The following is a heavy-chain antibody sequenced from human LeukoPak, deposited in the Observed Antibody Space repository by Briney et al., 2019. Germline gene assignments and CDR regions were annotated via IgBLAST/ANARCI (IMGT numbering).Heavy chain of an antibody. J-gene: IGHJ5*02. CDR1: GYTFTSYG. Sequence: GASVKVSCKASGYTFTSYGISWVRQAPGQGLEWMGWISAYNGNTNYAQKLQGRVTMTTDTSTSTAYMELRSLRSDDTAVYYCARDRRGYCSSTSCYTNWFDPWGQGTLVTVSS. V-gene: IGHV1-18*01. CDR3: ARDRRGYCSSTSCYTNWFDP. D-gene: IGHD2-2*02. CDR2: ISAYNGNT.